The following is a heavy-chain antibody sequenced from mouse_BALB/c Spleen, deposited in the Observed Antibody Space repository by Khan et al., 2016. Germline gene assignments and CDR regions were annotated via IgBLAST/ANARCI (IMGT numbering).Heavy chain of an antibody. CDR3: ASYYDYDGGFAY. D-gene: IGHD2-4*01. Sequence: VQLQESGPGLVAPSQSLSITCTVSGFPLTGFSVNWVRQPPGKALEWLGMIWGDGSTDYNSALKSRLSFNRDDSKSQVFLKMNSLQTDDTARYFCASYYDYDGGFAYWGQGTLVTVSA. V-gene: IGHV2-6-7*01. CDR1: GFPLTGFS. J-gene: IGHJ3*01. CDR2: IWGDGST.